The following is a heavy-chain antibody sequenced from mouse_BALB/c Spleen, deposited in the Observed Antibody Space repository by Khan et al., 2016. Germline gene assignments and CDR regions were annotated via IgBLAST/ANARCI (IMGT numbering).Heavy chain of an antibody. CDR1: GFAFSSYV. CDR3: ARHLITTATYFDY. D-gene: IGHD1-2*01. J-gene: IGHJ2*01. Sequence: EVELVESGGGLVKPGGSLKLSCAASGFAFSSYVMSWVRQTPEKRLEWVAYISSGGGSTYYPDTVKGRFTISRDNAKNTLYLQMSSLKSEDTAMYYCARHLITTATYFDYWGQGTTLTVSS. CDR2: ISSGGGST. V-gene: IGHV5-12-1*01.